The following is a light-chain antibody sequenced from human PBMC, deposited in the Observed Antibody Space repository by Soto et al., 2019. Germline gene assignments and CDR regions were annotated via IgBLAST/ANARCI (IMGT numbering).Light chain of an antibody. CDR3: QQAHSFPLT. J-gene: IGKJ3*01. CDR2: SAS. Sequence: TQMTQSPSTLSASVGDRVTMTFRASRDINKWLAWHQQKPGKAPNLLIFSASSLQSGVPSRFSGSGSGTDFTLTITNLQPEDVAIYYCQQAHSFPLTFGPGTKVDIK. CDR1: RDINKW. V-gene: IGKV1-12*01.